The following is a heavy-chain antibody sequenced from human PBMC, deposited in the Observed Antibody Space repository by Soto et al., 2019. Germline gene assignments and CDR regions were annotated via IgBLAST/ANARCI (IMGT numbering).Heavy chain of an antibody. CDR1: GGSVSSSSYS. D-gene: IGHD2-2*03. J-gene: IGHJ6*02. CDR3: AGLNGYCIGTNCHGYYGMDV. Sequence: QLQLQESGPGLVKPSETLSLTCTVSGGSVSSSSYSWGWIRQSPGKGLEWIGTIYSSENTYYNPSHLTRVSLSVDASKNELSLRLGSVTDADTAGYYCAGLNGYCIGTNCHGYYGMDVWGQGTTVTVSS. V-gene: IGHV4-39*01. CDR2: IYSSENT.